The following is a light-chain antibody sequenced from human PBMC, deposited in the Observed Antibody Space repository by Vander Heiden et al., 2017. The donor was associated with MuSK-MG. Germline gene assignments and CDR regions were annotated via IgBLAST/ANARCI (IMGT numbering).Light chain of an antibody. V-gene: IGKV3-20*01. CDR1: QSVSSSY. Sequence: EIGFTQSPGTLSMYPGERAPLSCRASQSVSSSYLAWYQQKPGQAPRLLIYGAYSRATGIPERLSGRGSGTEFTLTISRLEPEDFAVYHCQQYGSSQYTFGQGTKLEIK. J-gene: IGKJ2*01. CDR3: QQYGSSQYT. CDR2: GAY.